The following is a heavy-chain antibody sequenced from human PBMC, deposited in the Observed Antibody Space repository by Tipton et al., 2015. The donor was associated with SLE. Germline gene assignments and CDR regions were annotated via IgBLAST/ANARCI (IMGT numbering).Heavy chain of an antibody. Sequence: TLSLTCAVSGGSISSGGYSWSLIRQPPGKGLEWIGYIYHSGSTYYNPSLKSRVTISVDRSKNQFSLKLSSVTAADTAVYYCARGLRSGVVGATPGYWGQGTLVTVSS. D-gene: IGHD1-26*01. CDR3: ARGLRSGVVGATPGY. V-gene: IGHV4-30-2*01. J-gene: IGHJ4*02. CDR2: IYHSGST. CDR1: GGSISSGGYS.